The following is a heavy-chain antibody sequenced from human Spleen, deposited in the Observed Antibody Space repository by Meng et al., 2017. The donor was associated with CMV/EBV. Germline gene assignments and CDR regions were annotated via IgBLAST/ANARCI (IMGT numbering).Heavy chain of an antibody. CDR2: INPNSGVT. Sequence: CMASGYTFTGYYMHWVRQAPGQGLEWTGWINPNSGVTNYAQNFQGRVTMTKDTSISTAYMELSRLRSDDTAVYYCARCWGPDWYFDLWGRGTLVTVSS. CDR3: ARCWGPDWYFDL. V-gene: IGHV1-2*02. CDR1: GYTFTGYY. J-gene: IGHJ2*01. D-gene: IGHD3-16*01.